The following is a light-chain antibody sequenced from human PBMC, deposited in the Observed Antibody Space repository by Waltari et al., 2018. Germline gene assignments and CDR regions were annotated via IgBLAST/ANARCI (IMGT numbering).Light chain of an antibody. J-gene: IGKJ2*01. Sequence: EIVLTQSPATLSLSPAESATLSCRASQSVSSYLAWYQQKPGQAPRLLIYDASNRATGTPARFSGSGSGTDFTLTISSLEPEDFAVYYCQQRSNWRYTFGQGTKLEIK. CDR3: QQRSNWRYT. V-gene: IGKV3-11*01. CDR1: QSVSSY. CDR2: DAS.